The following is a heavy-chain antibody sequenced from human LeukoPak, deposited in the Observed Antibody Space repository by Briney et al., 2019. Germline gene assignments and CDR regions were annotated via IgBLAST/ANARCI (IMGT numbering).Heavy chain of an antibody. V-gene: IGHV3-9*01. CDR3: ARVAGEVYFDY. CDR2: VSWNSGSI. D-gene: IGHD3-10*01. J-gene: IGHJ4*02. Sequence: GGSLRLSCAASGFTFDDYAMHWVRQAPGKGLEWVSVVSWNSGSIAYADSVKGRFTISRDNAKNSLYLQMNSLRAEDTAVYYCARVAGEVYFDYWGQGTLVTVSS. CDR1: GFTFDDYA.